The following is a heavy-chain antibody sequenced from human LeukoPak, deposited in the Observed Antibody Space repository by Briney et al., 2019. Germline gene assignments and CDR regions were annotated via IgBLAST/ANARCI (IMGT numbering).Heavy chain of an antibody. CDR3: AGGILTGYYSDDP. CDR2: IIPILGIA. V-gene: IGHV1-69*04. D-gene: IGHD3-9*01. CDR1: GFTFSSYA. J-gene: IGHJ5*02. Sequence: GGSLRLSCAASGFTFSSYAISWVRQAPGQGLEWMGRIIPILGIANYAQKFQGRVTITADKSTSTAYMELSSLRSEDTAVYYCAGGILTGYYSDDPWGQGTLVTVSS.